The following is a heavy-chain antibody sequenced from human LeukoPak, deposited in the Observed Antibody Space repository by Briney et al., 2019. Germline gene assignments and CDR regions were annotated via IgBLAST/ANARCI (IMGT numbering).Heavy chain of an antibody. D-gene: IGHD1-26*01. CDR1: GFTFDDYA. CDR3: AADGPRGGSYYTSH. Sequence: GGSLRLSCAASGFTFDDYAMHWVRQAPGKGLEWVSGISWNSGSIGYAGSVKGRFTISRDGAKNSLYLQMNSLSAEVTALYYCAADGPRGGSYYTSHWGQGTLVTVSS. J-gene: IGHJ4*02. V-gene: IGHV3-9*01. CDR2: ISWNSGSI.